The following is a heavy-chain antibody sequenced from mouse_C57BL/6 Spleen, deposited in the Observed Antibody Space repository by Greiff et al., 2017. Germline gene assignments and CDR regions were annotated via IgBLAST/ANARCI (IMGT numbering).Heavy chain of an antibody. D-gene: IGHD3-2*02. J-gene: IGHJ2*01. CDR2: IDPETGGT. V-gene: IGHV1-15*01. CDR1: GYTFTDYE. Sequence: QVQLKESGAELVRPGASVTLSCKASGYTFTDYEMHWVKQTPVHGLEWIGAIDPETGGTAYNQKFKGKAILTADNSSSTAYMELRSLTSEDSAVYYCTKGSSGNFDYWGQGTTLTVSS. CDR3: TKGSSGNFDY.